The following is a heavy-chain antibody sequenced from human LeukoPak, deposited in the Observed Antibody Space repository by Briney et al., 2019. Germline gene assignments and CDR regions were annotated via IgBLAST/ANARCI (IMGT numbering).Heavy chain of an antibody. CDR1: GGSISSGDYS. V-gene: IGHV4-30-2*01. D-gene: IGHD5-18*01. Sequence: PSETLSLTCAVSGGSISSGDYSWSWIRQPPGKGLEWIGYIYHSGSTLYNPSLKSRLTMSVDRSNNQFSLRLSSVTAADTAVYYCAGDNSKSYRFDYWGQGTLVTVSS. J-gene: IGHJ4*02. CDR3: AGDNSKSYRFDY. CDR2: IYHSGST.